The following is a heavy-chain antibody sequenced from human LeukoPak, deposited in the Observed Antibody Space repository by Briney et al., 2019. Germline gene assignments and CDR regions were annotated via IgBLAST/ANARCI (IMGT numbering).Heavy chain of an antibody. CDR1: GFTFSDYY. D-gene: IGHD2-2*01. CDR3: ARDSRVPAAIFFDY. CDR2: ISSSGSTI. V-gene: IGHV3-11*01. J-gene: IGHJ4*02. Sequence: RGSLRLSCAASGFTFSDYYMSWIRQAPGKGLEWVSYISSSGSTIYYADSVKGRFTISRDNAKNSLYLQMNSLRAEDTAAYYCARDSRVPAAIFFDYWGQGTLVTVSS.